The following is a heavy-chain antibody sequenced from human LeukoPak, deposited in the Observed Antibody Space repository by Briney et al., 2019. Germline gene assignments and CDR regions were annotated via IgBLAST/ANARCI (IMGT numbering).Heavy chain of an antibody. D-gene: IGHD3-3*01. J-gene: IGHJ6*03. CDR2: INQSGST. V-gene: IGHV4-34*01. CDR3: ARDGISIFGVITGNYYYMDV. CDR1: GESFNDYY. Sequence: AETLSLTCAGSGESFNDYYWTWIRQPPGKGLEWIGEINQSGSTRYNPSLKSRVTLSLDTSRDLFSLNLTSVTAADTAVYYCARDGISIFGVITGNYYYMDVWGKGTTVTVSS.